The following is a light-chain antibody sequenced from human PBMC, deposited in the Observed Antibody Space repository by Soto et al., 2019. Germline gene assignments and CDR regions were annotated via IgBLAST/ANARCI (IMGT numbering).Light chain of an antibody. CDR3: ASYAGNKYV. V-gene: IGLV2-8*01. J-gene: IGLJ1*01. CDR2: EVS. Sequence: QSVLTQPASVSGSPGQSITISCTGTSSDVGGENYVSWYQQHPGKAPKLMIYEVSKRPSGASDRFSGTKSGNTASLTVSGLQAEDEADYYCASYAGNKYVFGTGTKVTVL. CDR1: SSDVGGENY.